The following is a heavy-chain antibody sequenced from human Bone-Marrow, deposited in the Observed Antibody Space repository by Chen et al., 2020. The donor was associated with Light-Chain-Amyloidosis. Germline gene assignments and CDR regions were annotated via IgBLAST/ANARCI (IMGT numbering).Heavy chain of an antibody. J-gene: IGHJ5*02. V-gene: IGHV3-7*01. CDR2: IKEDGSEK. CDR3: AGDRGWFDP. CDR1: GFSFRSYW. Sequence: EVQLVESGGGLVQPGGSLRLSCAASGFSFRSYWMTWVRQVSGKGLEWVAKIKEDGSEKYYVDSVKGRFTISRDNAKNSLYLQMNNLGVEDTAVYYCAGDRGWFDPLGQGTLVTVSS.